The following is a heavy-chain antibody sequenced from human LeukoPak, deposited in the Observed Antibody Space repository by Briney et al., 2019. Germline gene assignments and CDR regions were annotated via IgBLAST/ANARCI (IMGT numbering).Heavy chain of an antibody. CDR1: GGTFSSYA. Sequence: SVKVSCKASGGTFSSYAVSWVRLTPGQGLEWLGGIIPVFGTTTYAQKFQAKVTMTADKSTNTAYLEISSLTSDDTAVYYCARCSPGDSSNFYAVLQYWGQGTQVTVS. D-gene: IGHD3-22*01. V-gene: IGHV1-69*06. J-gene: IGHJ4*02. CDR3: ARCSPGDSSNFYAVLQY. CDR2: IIPVFGTT.